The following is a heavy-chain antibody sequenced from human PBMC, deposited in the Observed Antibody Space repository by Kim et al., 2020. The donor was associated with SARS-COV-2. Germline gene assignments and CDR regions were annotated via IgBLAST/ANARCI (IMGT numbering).Heavy chain of an antibody. Sequence: ASVKVSCKASGYTFTSYGISWVRQAPGQGLEWMGWISAYNGNTNYAQKLQGRVTMTTDTSTSTAYMELRSLRSDDTAVYYCARGGSGYSYGYSTIDYWGQGTLVTVSS. V-gene: IGHV1-18*01. D-gene: IGHD5-18*01. CDR3: ARGGSGYSYGYSTIDY. J-gene: IGHJ4*02. CDR2: ISAYNGNT. CDR1: GYTFTSYG.